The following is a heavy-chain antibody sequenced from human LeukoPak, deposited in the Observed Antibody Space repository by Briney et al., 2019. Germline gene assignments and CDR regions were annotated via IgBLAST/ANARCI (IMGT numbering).Heavy chain of an antibody. Sequence: PSETLSLTCTVSGGSISSHYWSWIRQPPGKGLEWIGYIYYSGSTNYNPSLKSRVTISVDTSKNQFSLKLSSVTAADTAVYYCARDANDYYYMDVWGKGTTVTVSS. CDR3: ARDANDYYYMDV. J-gene: IGHJ6*03. CDR1: GGSISSHY. CDR2: IYYSGST. V-gene: IGHV4-59*11.